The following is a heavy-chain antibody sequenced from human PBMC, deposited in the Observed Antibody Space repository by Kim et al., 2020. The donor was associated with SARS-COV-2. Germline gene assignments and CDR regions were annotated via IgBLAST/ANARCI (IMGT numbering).Heavy chain of an antibody. Sequence: SETLSLTCTVSGGSISSYYWSWIRQPPGKGLEWIGYIYYSGSTNYNPSLKSRVTISLDTSKNQFSLKLSSVTAADTAVYYCARSPGYSGYGIHEYWGQGTLVTVSS. J-gene: IGHJ4*02. CDR1: GGSISSYY. V-gene: IGHV4-59*01. D-gene: IGHD5-12*01. CDR2: IYYSGST. CDR3: ARSPGYSGYGIHEY.